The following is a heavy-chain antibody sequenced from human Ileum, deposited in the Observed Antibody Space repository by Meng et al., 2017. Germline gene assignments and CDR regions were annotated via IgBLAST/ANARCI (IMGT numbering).Heavy chain of an antibody. J-gene: IGHJ5*02. CDR3: ARDGRHWGESPFDP. Sequence: QVQLRESGPGLWKSSETLSLTCTVSGVSLSNTVYFWGWIRQSPGKGLEWLGSVQNSGSTAYNPSLKSRVTVSLDTSKNQFSLKLTSVTAADTAVYFCARDGRHWGESPFDPWGQGTLVTVSS. V-gene: IGHV4-39*07. CDR1: GVSLSNTVYF. CDR2: VQNSGST. D-gene: IGHD7-27*01.